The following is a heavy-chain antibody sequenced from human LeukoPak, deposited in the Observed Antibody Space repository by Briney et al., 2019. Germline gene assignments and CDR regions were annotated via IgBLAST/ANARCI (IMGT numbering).Heavy chain of an antibody. V-gene: IGHV3-23*01. D-gene: IGHD6-19*01. CDR3: AKDNYPIAVAGTHFDY. J-gene: IGHJ4*02. CDR2: ISGSGGST. Sequence: PGGSLRLSCAAPGFTFSNAWMSWVRQAPGKGLEWVSAISGSGGSTYYADSVKGRFTISRDNSKNTLYLQMNSLRAEDTAVYYCAKDNYPIAVAGTHFDYWGQGTLVTVSS. CDR1: GFTFSNAW.